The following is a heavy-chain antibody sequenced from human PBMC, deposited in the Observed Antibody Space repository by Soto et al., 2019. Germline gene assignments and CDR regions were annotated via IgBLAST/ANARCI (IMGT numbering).Heavy chain of an antibody. D-gene: IGHD3-22*01. CDR3: ARADYFDSSAYYFSGWFDP. CDR1: GFTFSSYN. Sequence: GGSLRLSCAASGFTFSSYNMNWVRQAPGKGLEWVSSISSSSSSIYYADSVKGRFTISRDNAKTSLYLQMNSLRAEDTAVYYCARADYFDSSAYYFSGWFDPWGQGTLVTVSS. J-gene: IGHJ5*02. CDR2: ISSSSSSI. V-gene: IGHV3-21*01.